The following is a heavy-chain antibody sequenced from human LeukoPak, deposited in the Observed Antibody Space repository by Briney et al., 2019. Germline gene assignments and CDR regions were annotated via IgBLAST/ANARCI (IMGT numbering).Heavy chain of an antibody. V-gene: IGHV3-21*01. CDR1: GFTFSSYS. CDR2: ISSSSSYI. CDR3: ARLMHYCDSSGPSNYFDY. Sequence: GGSLRLSCAASGFTFSSYSMNWVRQAPGKGLEWVSSISSSSSYIYYADSVKGRFTISRDNAKNSLYLQMNSLRAEDTAVYYCARLMHYCDSSGPSNYFDYWGQGTLVTVSS. J-gene: IGHJ4*02. D-gene: IGHD3-22*01.